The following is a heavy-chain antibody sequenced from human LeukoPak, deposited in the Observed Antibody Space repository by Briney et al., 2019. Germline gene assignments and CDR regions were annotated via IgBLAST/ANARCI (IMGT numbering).Heavy chain of an antibody. CDR3: GRSGIVTTAVPF. CDR2: IKEDGSEK. Sequence: GGSLRLSCAASGFSFMSYWRSWVRQAPGKGLDWVANIKEDGSEKNYVDSVKGRFTISRDNAKNSLYLQMNTLSAEDTAVYYCGRSGIVTTAVPFWGQGTLVTVSS. CDR1: GFSFMSYW. V-gene: IGHV3-7*01. J-gene: IGHJ4*02. D-gene: IGHD1-26*01.